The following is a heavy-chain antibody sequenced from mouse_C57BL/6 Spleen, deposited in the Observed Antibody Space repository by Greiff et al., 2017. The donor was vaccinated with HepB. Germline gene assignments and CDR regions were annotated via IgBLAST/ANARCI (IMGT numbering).Heavy chain of an antibody. J-gene: IGHJ4*01. D-gene: IGHD2-14*01. CDR1: GYTFTSYT. V-gene: IGHV1-4*01. CDR2: INPSSGYT. CDR3: ARTNVVRRAMDY. Sequence: VQLQQSGAELARPGASVTMSCNASGYTFTSYTMHWVKQRPGQGLAWIGYINPSSGYTKYNQKFKDKATLTADKSSSTAYMQLSSLTSEDSAGYYCARTNVVRRAMDYWGQGTSVTVSA.